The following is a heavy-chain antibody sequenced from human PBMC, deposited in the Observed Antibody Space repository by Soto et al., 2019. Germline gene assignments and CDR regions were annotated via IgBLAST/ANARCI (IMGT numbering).Heavy chain of an antibody. V-gene: IGHV3-48*01. J-gene: IGHJ4*02. D-gene: IGHD6-19*01. Sequence: GGSLRLSCAASGFTFSSYSMNWVSQAPGKGLEWVSYISSSSSTIYYADSVKGRFTISRDNAKNSLYLQMNSLRAEDTAVYYCARDRKSSGYRKNYFDYWGQGTLVTVSS. CDR1: GFTFSSYS. CDR2: ISSSSSTI. CDR3: ARDRKSSGYRKNYFDY.